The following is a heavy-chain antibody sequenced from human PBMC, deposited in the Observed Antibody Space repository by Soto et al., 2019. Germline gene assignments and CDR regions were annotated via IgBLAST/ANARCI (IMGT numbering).Heavy chain of an antibody. J-gene: IGHJ6*02. Sequence: QVQLVESGGGLVKPGGSLRLSCAASGFTFSDYYMSWIRQAPGKGLECVSYMSSSGSTIHYADSVKGRFTISRDNAKNSLYLQMNSLRAEDTAVYYCATDHDSSGYYGMAVWGQGTTVTVSS. D-gene: IGHD6-19*01. CDR3: ATDHDSSGYYGMAV. CDR1: GFTFSDYY. CDR2: MSSSGSTI. V-gene: IGHV3-11*01.